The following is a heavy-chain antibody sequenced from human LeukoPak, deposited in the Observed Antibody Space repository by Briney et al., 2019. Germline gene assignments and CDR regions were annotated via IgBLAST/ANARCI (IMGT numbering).Heavy chain of an antibody. D-gene: IGHD3/OR15-3a*01. CDR1: GFTFSSYE. V-gene: IGHV3-48*03. CDR3: ARALGTGDFDS. CDR2: ISSSGSTI. J-gene: IGHJ4*02. Sequence: GGSLRLSCAASGFTFSSYEMNWVRQAPGKGLEWVSYISSSGSTIYYADSVKGRFTISRDNAKNTLYLQMNSLRTEDTAVYYCARALGTGDFDSWGQGTLVTVSS.